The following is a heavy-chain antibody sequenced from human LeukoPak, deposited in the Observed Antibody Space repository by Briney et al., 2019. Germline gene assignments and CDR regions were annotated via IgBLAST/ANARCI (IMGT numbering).Heavy chain of an antibody. CDR1: GYTFTNYR. D-gene: IGHD3-22*01. J-gene: IGHJ4*02. CDR2: ISAYNGNT. V-gene: IGHV1-18*01. Sequence: GASVKVSCKASGYTFTNYRISWVRQAPGQGLEWMGWISAYNGNTNYALNLQGRVTMTTDTSTTTAYMELRSLRSDDTTVYYCAREAQYYYDSSGYYEIYDYWGQGTLVTVSS. CDR3: AREAQYYYDSSGYYEIYDY.